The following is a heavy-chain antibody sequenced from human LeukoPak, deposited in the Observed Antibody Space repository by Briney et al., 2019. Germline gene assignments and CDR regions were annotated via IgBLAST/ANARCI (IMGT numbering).Heavy chain of an antibody. J-gene: IGHJ4*02. CDR1: GYTFTGYY. Sequence: GASVKVSCKASGYTFTGYYMHWVRQAPGQGLEWMGWINPNSGGTNYAQKFQGRVTMTRDTSISTAYMELSRLRSDDTAVYYCATPPSGYRGGVWFDYWGQGTLVTVSS. CDR2: INPNSGGT. V-gene: IGHV1-2*02. D-gene: IGHD3-3*01. CDR3: ATPPSGYRGGVWFDY.